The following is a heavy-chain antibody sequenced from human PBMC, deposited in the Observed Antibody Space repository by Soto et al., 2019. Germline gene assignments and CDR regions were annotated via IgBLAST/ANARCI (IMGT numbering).Heavy chain of an antibody. CDR1: GGTFSSYT. CDR3: ARGVHYDSSGYYYFY. D-gene: IGHD3-22*01. V-gene: IGHV1-69*13. J-gene: IGHJ4*02. CDR2: STPVFGTA. Sequence: SVKVSCKASGGTFSSYTIDWVRQAPGQGLEWMGGSTPVFGTANYAQKFQGRITITADESTRTAYMELRSLRSEDTAVYYCARGVHYDSSGYYYFYWGQGTLVTVSS.